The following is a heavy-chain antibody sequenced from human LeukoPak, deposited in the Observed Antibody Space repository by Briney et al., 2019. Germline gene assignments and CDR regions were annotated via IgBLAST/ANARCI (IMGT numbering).Heavy chain of an antibody. CDR3: AKVGGHYYDSSGYHAYADFDY. V-gene: IGHV1-2*02. CDR1: GYTFTGYY. J-gene: IGHJ4*02. Sequence: EASVKVSCKASGYTFTGYYMHWVRQAPGQGLEWMGWINPNSGGTNYAQKFQGRVTMTRDTSISTAYMELSRLRSDDTAVYYCAKVGGHYYDSSGYHAYADFDYWGQGTLVTVSS. D-gene: IGHD3-22*01. CDR2: INPNSGGT.